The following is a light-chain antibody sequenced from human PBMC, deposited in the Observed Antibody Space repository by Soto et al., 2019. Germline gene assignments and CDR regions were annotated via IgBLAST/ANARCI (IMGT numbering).Light chain of an antibody. CDR3: YHYGSPPST. CDR2: GFS. CDR1: QSVTNNQ. J-gene: IGKJ1*01. Sequence: ESGLTQSPGTLSLSPGERATSSCRDSQSVTNNQFSWFRQQPGQAPMLLFCGFSNTATVPSDFFSGSASATYFTPIISRLSPDYFVVFYCYHYGSPPSTFGQGTKVDI. V-gene: IGKV3-20*01.